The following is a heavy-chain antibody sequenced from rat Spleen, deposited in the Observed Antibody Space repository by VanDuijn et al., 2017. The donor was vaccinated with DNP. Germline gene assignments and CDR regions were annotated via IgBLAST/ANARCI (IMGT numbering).Heavy chain of an antibody. CDR1: GFTFNNYY. V-gene: IGHV5-31*01. Sequence: EVQLVESGGDLVQPGRSLKVSCVVSGFTFNNYYMTWVRQVPGKGLEWIASISTSGGSTYYRDSVKGRFTVSRDNAKSTLYLQMNSLRSEDMATYYCARRGGSLDYWGQGTLVTVSS. J-gene: IGHJ3*01. CDR3: ARRGGSLDY. CDR2: ISTSGGST. D-gene: IGHD5-1*01.